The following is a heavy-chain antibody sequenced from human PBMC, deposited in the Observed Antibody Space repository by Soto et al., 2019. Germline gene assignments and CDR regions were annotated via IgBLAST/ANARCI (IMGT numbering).Heavy chain of an antibody. CDR1: GFTFNSYW. Sequence: EVQLVESGGGLVQPGGSLRLSCAASGFTFNSYWMHWVRQAPGKGLVWVSRINPDGRSTNYADSVKGRFTISRDNAKNTLYLQMNSLSAEDTAVYHGARGGLAGSGNHYNDNWGQGTLVTVSS. D-gene: IGHD3-10*01. V-gene: IGHV3-74*01. CDR3: ARGGLAGSGNHYNDN. J-gene: IGHJ4*02. CDR2: INPDGRST.